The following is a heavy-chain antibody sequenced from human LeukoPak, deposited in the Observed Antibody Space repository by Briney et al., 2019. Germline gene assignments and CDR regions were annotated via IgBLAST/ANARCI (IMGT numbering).Heavy chain of an antibody. J-gene: IGHJ5*02. V-gene: IGHV1-8*01. CDR1: GYTFTSYD. CDR3: ARSISRGYPLSFDP. Sequence: ASVKVSCTSSGYTFTSYDINWVRQATGQGLAWMGWMNPNSGSTGYAQKFQGRVTMTRNTSISTAYMELSRLRSDDTAVYYCARSISRGYPLSFDPWGQGTLVTVSS. D-gene: IGHD6-13*01. CDR2: MNPNSGST.